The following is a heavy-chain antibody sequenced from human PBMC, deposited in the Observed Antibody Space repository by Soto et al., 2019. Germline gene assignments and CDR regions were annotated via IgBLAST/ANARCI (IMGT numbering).Heavy chain of an antibody. D-gene: IGHD3-16*01. CDR2: ISGSGGST. CDR1: GFTFSSYA. Sequence: GGSLRLSCAASGFTFSSYAMSWVRQAPGKGLEWVSAISGSGGSTYYADSVKGRFTISRDNSKNTLYLQMNSLRAEDTAVYYCAKDSHVTFYYYYYMDVWGKGTTVTVSS. CDR3: AKDSHVTFYYYYYMDV. J-gene: IGHJ6*03. V-gene: IGHV3-23*01.